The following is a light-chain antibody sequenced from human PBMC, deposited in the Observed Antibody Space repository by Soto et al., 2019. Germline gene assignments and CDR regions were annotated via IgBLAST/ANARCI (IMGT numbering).Light chain of an antibody. V-gene: IGLV1-44*01. Sequence: QSALTQPPSASGTPGQRVTISCSGSSSNIGSNTVNWYQQLPGTAPKLLIYTNNQRPSGVPDRFSGSKSGTSASLAISGLQSEDEADYYCAAWGDSLNGLYVFGSGTKLTVL. CDR2: TNN. CDR3: AAWGDSLNGLYV. CDR1: SSNIGSNT. J-gene: IGLJ1*01.